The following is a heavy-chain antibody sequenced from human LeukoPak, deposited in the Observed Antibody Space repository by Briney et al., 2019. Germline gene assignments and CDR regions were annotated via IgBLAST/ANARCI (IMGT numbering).Heavy chain of an antibody. Sequence: PGGALRLSCVASRFTFSDYYMTWIRQSPWRGVEGVSYISSRGSTIYYADPVKGRFTLSRDTAKNSLYLQMNRLRPQDTAVFSCAALGISMIGGVWGEGTTVTISS. CDR3: AALGISMIGGV. D-gene: IGHD3-10*02. CDR2: ISSRGSTI. V-gene: IGHV3-11*04. CDR1: RFTFSDYY. J-gene: IGHJ6*04.